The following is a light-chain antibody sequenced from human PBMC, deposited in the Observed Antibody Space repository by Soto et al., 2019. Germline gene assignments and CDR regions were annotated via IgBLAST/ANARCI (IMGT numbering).Light chain of an antibody. CDR3: GTWDSSLSFNWV. CDR2: DNN. Sequence: QSVLTQPPSVSAAPGQKVTISCSGSSSNIGNNYVSWYQQLPGTAPKLLIYDNNKRPSGIPDRFSGSKSGTSATLGITGLQTGDEADYYCGTWDSSLSFNWVFGGGTKLTVL. J-gene: IGLJ3*02. V-gene: IGLV1-51*01. CDR1: SSNIGNNY.